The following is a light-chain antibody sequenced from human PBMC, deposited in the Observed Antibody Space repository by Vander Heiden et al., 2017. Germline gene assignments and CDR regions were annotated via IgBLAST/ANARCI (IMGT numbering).Light chain of an antibody. CDR2: KAS. CDR3: QQENSDSPRYT. Sequence: DIQMTQSPSTLSASVGDRVTITCRASQSISSWLAWYQQKPGKAPKLLIYKASSLERGVKSRFSGSGAGTEVTLTISSRQPEDFATYYCQQENSDSPRYTFGQGTKLEIK. J-gene: IGKJ2*01. V-gene: IGKV1-5*03. CDR1: QSISSW.